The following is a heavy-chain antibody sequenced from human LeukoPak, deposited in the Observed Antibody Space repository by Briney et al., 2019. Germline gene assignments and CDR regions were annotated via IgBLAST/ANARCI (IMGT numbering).Heavy chain of an antibody. D-gene: IGHD3-22*01. Sequence: GRSLRLSCAASGFSFSTYGMHWVRQAPGKELEWVAMIWYDASGQHYADSVKGRFTISRDTSKNTLYLQMNSLRAEDTAVYFCARDSLYDDNGYYHYFDYWGQGTLVTVSS. CDR2: IWYDASGQ. CDR3: ARDSLYDDNGYYHYFDY. CDR1: GFSFSTYG. J-gene: IGHJ4*02. V-gene: IGHV3-33*01.